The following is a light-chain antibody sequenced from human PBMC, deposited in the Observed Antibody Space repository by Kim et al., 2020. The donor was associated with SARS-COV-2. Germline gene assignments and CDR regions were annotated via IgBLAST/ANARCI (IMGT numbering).Light chain of an antibody. V-gene: IGKV3-20*01. Sequence: SPGERATLSCRASQSVSSSYLAWYQQKPGQAPRLLISGASSRATGIPDRFSGSGSGTDFTLTISRLEPEDFAVYYCQQYGSSPPAFGQGTRLEIK. J-gene: IGKJ5*01. CDR1: QSVSSSY. CDR3: QQYGSSPPA. CDR2: GAS.